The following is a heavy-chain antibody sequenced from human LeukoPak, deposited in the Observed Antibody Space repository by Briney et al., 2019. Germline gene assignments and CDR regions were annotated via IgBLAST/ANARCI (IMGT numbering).Heavy chain of an antibody. CDR1: GFTFSSYH. Sequence: GGSLTLSCAASGFTFSSYHMIWVRRAPGKGLEWVSSITSGSSYILHADPVRGRYNISRDNAKNSLYLKIHSLSCEHGAVYYCARDPYSGSYGNYYYYYMDVWGKETTVTISS. CDR3: ARDPYSGSYGNYYYYYMDV. CDR2: ITSGSSYI. V-gene: IGHV3-21*01. D-gene: IGHD1-26*01. J-gene: IGHJ6*03.